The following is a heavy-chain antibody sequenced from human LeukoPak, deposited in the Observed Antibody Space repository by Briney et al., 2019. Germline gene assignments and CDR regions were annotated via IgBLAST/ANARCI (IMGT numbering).Heavy chain of an antibody. CDR2: IYHSGST. CDR1: GYSISSGYY. CDR3: ARAVTTLRTPNWFDP. J-gene: IGHJ5*02. D-gene: IGHD4-11*01. V-gene: IGHV4-38-2*02. Sequence: PSETLSLTCTVSGYSISSGYYWGWIRQPPGKGLEWIGSIYHSGSTYYNPSLKSRVTISVDTSKNQFSLKLSSVTAADTAVYYCARAVTTLRTPNWFDPWGQGTLVTVSS.